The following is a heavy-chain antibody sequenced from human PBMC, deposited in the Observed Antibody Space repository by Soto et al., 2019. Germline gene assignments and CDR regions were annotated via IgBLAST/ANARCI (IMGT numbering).Heavy chain of an antibody. CDR1: GGSVSSGSYY. V-gene: IGHV4-61*01. CDR2: IYYSGST. CDR3: ASGWISGSYGLEDY. D-gene: IGHD1-26*01. Sequence: SETLSLTCTVSGGSVSSGSYYWSWIRQPPGKGLEWIGYIYYSGSTNYNPSLKSRVTISVDTFKNQFSLKLSSVTAADTAVYYCASGWISGSYGLEDYWGQGTLVTVSS. J-gene: IGHJ4*02.